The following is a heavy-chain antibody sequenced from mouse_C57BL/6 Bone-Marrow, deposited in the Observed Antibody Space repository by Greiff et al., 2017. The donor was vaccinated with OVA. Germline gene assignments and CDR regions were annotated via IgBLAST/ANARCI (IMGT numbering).Heavy chain of an antibody. CDR2: LYPGSGST. D-gene: IGHD2-4*01. V-gene: IGHV1-55*01. CDR3: ARYYEYDGWYFDV. CDR1: GYTFTSYW. J-gene: IGHJ1*03. Sequence: QVQLQPSGAELVKPGASVKMSCKASGYTFTSYWITWVKQRPGQGLELIGDLYPGSGSTNYNEKFKSKATLTVDTSSSTAYMQLSSLTSEDSAVYYCARYYEYDGWYFDVWGTGTTVTVSS.